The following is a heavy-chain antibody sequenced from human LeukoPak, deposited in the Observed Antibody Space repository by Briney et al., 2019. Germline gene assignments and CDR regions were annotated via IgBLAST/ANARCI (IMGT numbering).Heavy chain of an antibody. CDR2: INTHGNTA. D-gene: IGHD5-24*01. CDR3: VRDNAYTFDY. V-gene: IGHV3-74*01. CDR1: GFKFSSYW. J-gene: IGHJ4*01. Sequence: GGSLRLSCVVSGFKFSSYWMNWVRQVPGKGLVWVAHINTHGNTANYADSVKGRFTISRDNAKSTLYLQMNSLRAEDTAIYYCVRDNAYTFDYWGHGTLVTVSS.